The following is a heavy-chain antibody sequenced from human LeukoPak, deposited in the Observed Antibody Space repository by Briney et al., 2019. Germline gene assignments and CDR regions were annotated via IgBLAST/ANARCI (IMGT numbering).Heavy chain of an antibody. D-gene: IGHD2-2*01. V-gene: IGHV4-59*01. J-gene: IGHJ4*02. CDR1: GGSISSYY. CDR2: IYYSGST. Sequence: SETLSLTCTVPGGSISSYYWSWIRQPPGKGLEWIGYIYYSGSTNYNPSLKSRVTISVDTSKNQFSLKVTSVTAADTAVYYCASSPGVPAARYFDYWGQGTLVTVSS. CDR3: ASSPGVPAARYFDY.